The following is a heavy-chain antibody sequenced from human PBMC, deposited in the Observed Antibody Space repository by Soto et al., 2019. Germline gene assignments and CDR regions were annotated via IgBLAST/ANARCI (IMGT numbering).Heavy chain of an antibody. J-gene: IGHJ4*02. CDR2: IKEDGIDK. CDR1: GFTFNRHW. CDR3: ARCLANCPRSFCCSLDY. D-gene: IGHD3-10*02. V-gene: IGHV3-7*05. Sequence: EVQLVESGGDLVQPGGSLRLSCAASGFTFNRHWMTWVRQAPGKGLEWVANIKEDGIDKYYVDSVRGRFTISRDNAKNSSYLKMDRLRAGDTAVYYAARCLANCPRSFCCSLDYWGQGTLVTVSS.